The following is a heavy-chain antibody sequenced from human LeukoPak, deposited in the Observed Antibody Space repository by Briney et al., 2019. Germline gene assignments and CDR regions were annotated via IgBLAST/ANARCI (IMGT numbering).Heavy chain of an antibody. CDR1: GGSISSGGYY. Sequence: SETLSLTCTVSGGSISSGGYYWSWIRQHPGKGLEWIGYIYYSGSTYYNPSLKSRVTISVDTSKNQFSLKLSSVTAADTAVYYCARGIAARPAFYYYYGMDVWGQGTTVTVSS. CDR2: IYYSGST. CDR3: ARGIAARPAFYYYYGMDV. V-gene: IGHV4-31*03. J-gene: IGHJ6*02. D-gene: IGHD6-6*01.